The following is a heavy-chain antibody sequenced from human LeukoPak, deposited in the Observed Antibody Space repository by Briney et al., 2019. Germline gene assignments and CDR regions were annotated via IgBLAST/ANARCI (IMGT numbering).Heavy chain of an antibody. D-gene: IGHD4-17*01. CDR3: ARRDYGDSNFDY. J-gene: IGHJ4*02. Sequence: SETLSLTCTVSGGSISSSTYYWGWIRQPPGKGLEWVGSIYYSGSTYYNPSLKSRFTISVHTSKNLFSLKLSSVTAADTAVYYCARRDYGDSNFDYWGQGTLVTVSS. CDR1: GGSISSSTYY. CDR2: IYYSGST. V-gene: IGHV4-39*01.